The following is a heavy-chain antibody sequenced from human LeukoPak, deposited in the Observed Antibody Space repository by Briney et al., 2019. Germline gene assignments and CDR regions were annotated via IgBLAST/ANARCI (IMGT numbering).Heavy chain of an antibody. CDR3: ARDDSSRNYYDSSGYFGSPTFDY. Sequence: HPGGSLRLSCAASGFTFSSYSMNWVRQAPGKGLEWVSVIYSGGSTYYADSVKGRFTISRDNSKNTLYLQMNSLRAEDTAVYYCARDDSSRNYYDSSGYFGSPTFDYWGQGTLVTVSS. D-gene: IGHD3-22*01. V-gene: IGHV3-66*01. J-gene: IGHJ4*02. CDR2: IYSGGST. CDR1: GFTFSSYS.